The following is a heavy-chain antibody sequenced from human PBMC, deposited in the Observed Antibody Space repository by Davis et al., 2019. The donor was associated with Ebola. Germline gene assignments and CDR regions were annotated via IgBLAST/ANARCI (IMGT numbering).Heavy chain of an antibody. Sequence: AASVKVSCKASGYTFTSYDINWVRQATGQGLEWMGIINPSGGSTSYAQKFQGRVTMTRDTSTSTVYMELSSLRSEDTAVYYCARDLRIFGVVGIYYYYGMDVWGQGTTVTVSS. D-gene: IGHD3-3*01. V-gene: IGHV1-46*01. J-gene: IGHJ6*02. CDR3: ARDLRIFGVVGIYYYYGMDV. CDR1: GYTFTSYD. CDR2: INPSGGST.